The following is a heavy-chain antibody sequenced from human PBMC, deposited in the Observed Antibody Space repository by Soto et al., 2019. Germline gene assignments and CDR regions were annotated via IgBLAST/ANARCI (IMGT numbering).Heavy chain of an antibody. J-gene: IGHJ4*01. CDR1: GFSLSTYHMG. V-gene: IGHV2-5*02. Sequence: QITLKESGPTLVRPAQTLTLTCDFSGFSLSTYHMGVAWIRQPPGKALEWLALLYWDDDKRYSPSLKDRLAISKDTSNNQVVLTITNIDPGDSATYFCAHAGDYDLLTLDHWGPGPLVTVSS. D-gene: IGHD4-17*01. CDR3: AHAGDYDLLTLDH. CDR2: LYWDDDK.